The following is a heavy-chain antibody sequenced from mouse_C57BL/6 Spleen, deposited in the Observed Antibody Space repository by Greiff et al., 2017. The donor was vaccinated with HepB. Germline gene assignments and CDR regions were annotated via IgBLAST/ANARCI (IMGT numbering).Heavy chain of an antibody. V-gene: IGHV1-22*01. D-gene: IGHD1-1*01. CDR2: INPKNGGT. CDR3: ARGGDSSYVSWFAY. CDR1: GYTFTDYN. Sequence: EVQLQQSGPELVKPGASVKMSCKASGYTFTDYNMHWVKQSHGKSLEWIGYINPKNGGTSYNQKFKGKATLTVNKSSSTAYMELRSLTSEDSAVYYCARGGDSSYVSWFAYWGQGTLVTVSA. J-gene: IGHJ3*01.